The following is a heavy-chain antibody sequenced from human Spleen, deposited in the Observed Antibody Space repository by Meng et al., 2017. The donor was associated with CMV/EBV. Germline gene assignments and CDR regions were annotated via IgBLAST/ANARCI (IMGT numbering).Heavy chain of an antibody. CDR3: ARGGYSYGFRSGVYNWFDP. V-gene: IGHV4-34*01. CDR2: INHGGTNYNT. CDR1: GGSFSDYF. J-gene: IGHJ5*02. D-gene: IGHD5-18*01. Sequence: SETLSLTCTVYGGSFSDYFWSWIRQPPGKGLEWVGDINHGGTNYNTNYNPSLKSRVTISVDTSKNQFSLKLSSVTAADTAVYYCARGGYSYGFRSGVYNWFDPWGQGTLVTVSS.